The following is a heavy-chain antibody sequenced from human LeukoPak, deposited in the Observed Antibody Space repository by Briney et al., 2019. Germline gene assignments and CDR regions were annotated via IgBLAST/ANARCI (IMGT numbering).Heavy chain of an antibody. J-gene: IGHJ4*02. V-gene: IGHV3-7*01. CDR2: IKRDGSEK. Sequence: GGSLRLSCAASGLTFSSYWMRWVRQAPGKGLEWVANIKRDGSEKYYVDSVKGRLTISRDNAKNSLYLQMNSLRAEDTAVYYCARAPGYRGFLDYWGQGTLVTVSS. CDR3: ARAPGYRGFLDY. CDR1: GLTFSSYW. D-gene: IGHD6-13*01.